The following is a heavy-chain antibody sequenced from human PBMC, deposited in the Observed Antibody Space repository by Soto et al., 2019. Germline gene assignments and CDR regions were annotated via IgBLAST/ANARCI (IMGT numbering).Heavy chain of an antibody. CDR1: GFTFSDHY. V-gene: IGHV3-72*01. Sequence: GGSLRLSCAASGFTFSDHYIDWVRQAPGKGLEWVGRTRNKANSYTTNYAASVKGRFIISRDDSKNSLYLQMDSLKTEDTAVYYCARSGSSTSCYDHWGQGALVTVSS. CDR3: ARSGSSTSCYDH. D-gene: IGHD2-2*01. J-gene: IGHJ4*02. CDR2: TRNKANSYTT.